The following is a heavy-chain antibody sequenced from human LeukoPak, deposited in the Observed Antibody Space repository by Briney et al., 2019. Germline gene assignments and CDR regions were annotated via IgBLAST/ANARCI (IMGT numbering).Heavy chain of an antibody. J-gene: IGHJ1*01. CDR3: WSAGAGWLKSIFSTY. CDR2: IIPIFGTA. CDR1: GGTFTSYA. Sequence: ASVKVSCKASGGTFTSYAISWVRQAPGQGLEWMGRIIPIFGTANYAQKFQGRVTITTDESTSTAYMELSSLRAEDPPVSQSWSAGAGWLKSIFSTYWGQGTLVTVSS. D-gene: IGHD5-24*01. V-gene: IGHV1-69*05.